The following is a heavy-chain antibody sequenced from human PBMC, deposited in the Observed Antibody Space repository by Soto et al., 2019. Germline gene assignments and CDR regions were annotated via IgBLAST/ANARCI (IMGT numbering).Heavy chain of an antibody. D-gene: IGHD3-22*01. CDR1: GFTFSSYA. CDR2: ISGSGGST. J-gene: IGHJ3*02. Sequence: GSLRLSCAASGFTFSSYAMSWVRQAPGKGLEWVSAISGSGGSTYYAGSVKGRFTISRDNSKNTLYLQMNSLRAEDTAVYYCAKDLLVVYSRMYAFDIWGQGTMVTVSS. V-gene: IGHV3-23*01. CDR3: AKDLLVVYSRMYAFDI.